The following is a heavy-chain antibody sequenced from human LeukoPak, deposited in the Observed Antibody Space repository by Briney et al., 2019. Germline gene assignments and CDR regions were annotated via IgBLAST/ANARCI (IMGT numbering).Heavy chain of an antibody. D-gene: IGHD2-15*01. CDR3: ARDCSGGSCYWHYMDV. V-gene: IGHV3-48*01. Sequence: GGSLRLSCAASGFTFSSYSMNWVRPAPGKGLEWVSYISSSSSTIYYADSVKGRFTISRDNAKNSLYLQMNSLRAEDTAVYYCARDCSGGSCYWHYMDVWGKGTTVTVSS. J-gene: IGHJ6*03. CDR2: ISSSSSTI. CDR1: GFTFSSYS.